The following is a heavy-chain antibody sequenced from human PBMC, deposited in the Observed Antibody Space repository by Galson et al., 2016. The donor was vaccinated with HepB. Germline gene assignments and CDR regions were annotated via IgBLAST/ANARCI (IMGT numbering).Heavy chain of an antibody. CDR2: IYPGDSDT. V-gene: IGHV5-51*01. D-gene: IGHD4-17*01. J-gene: IGHJ5*02. CDR3: ARHGSGSGDYADRWFDP. CDR1: GYSFTSYW. Sequence: QSGAEVKKPGESLKISCKGSGYSFTSYWIGWVRQMPGKGLEWMGIIYPGDSDTIYSPSFQGRVTISVDKSISTAYLQWSSLKASDTAMYYCARHGSGSGDYADRWFDPWGQGTLVTVSS.